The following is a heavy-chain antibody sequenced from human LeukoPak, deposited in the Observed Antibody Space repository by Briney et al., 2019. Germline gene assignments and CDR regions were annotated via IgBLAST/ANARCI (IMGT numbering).Heavy chain of an antibody. CDR1: GGSISNNY. Sequence: SETLSISCAVSGGSISNNYWYWTWIRQPPGKGLEWIGYIFYNGGTNYSPSLKSRVTISVDTSKNQFSLKLSSVTAADTAVYYCARANYDSCGRNWFDPWGQGTLVTVSS. V-gene: IGHV4-59*01. D-gene: IGHD3-22*01. J-gene: IGHJ5*02. CDR3: ARANYDSCGRNWFDP. CDR2: IFYNGGT.